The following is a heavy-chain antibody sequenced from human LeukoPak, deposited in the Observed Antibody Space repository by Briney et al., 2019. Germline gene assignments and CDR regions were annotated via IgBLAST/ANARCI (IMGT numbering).Heavy chain of an antibody. D-gene: IGHD6-13*01. V-gene: IGHV3-33*01. Sequence: XGSLRLSCAASGFTFSSYGMHWVRQAPGKGLEWVAVIWYDGSNKYYADSVKGRFTISRDNSKNTLYLQMNSLRAEDTAVYYCARDSSSWSLRYYYGMDVWGQGTTVTVSS. J-gene: IGHJ6*02. CDR1: GFTFSSYG. CDR3: ARDSSSWSLRYYYGMDV. CDR2: IWYDGSNK.